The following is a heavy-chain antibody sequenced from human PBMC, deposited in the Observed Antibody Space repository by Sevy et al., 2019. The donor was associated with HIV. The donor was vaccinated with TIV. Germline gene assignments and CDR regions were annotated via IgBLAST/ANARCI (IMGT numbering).Heavy chain of an antibody. CDR3: ARGGIAAADPTYYYYYGMDV. CDR1: GFTFSDYY. Sequence: GGSLRLSCAASGFTFSDYYMSWIRQAPGKGLEWVSYISSSGSTIYYADLVKGRFTISRDNAKNSLYLQMNSLRAEDTAVYYCARGGIAAADPTYYYYYGMDVWGQGTTVTVSS. CDR2: ISSSGSTI. V-gene: IGHV3-11*01. D-gene: IGHD6-13*01. J-gene: IGHJ6*02.